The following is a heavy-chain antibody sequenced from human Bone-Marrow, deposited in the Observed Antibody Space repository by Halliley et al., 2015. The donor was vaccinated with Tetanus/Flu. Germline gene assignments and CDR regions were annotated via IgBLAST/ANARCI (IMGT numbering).Heavy chain of an antibody. CDR2: LSGSGDST. Sequence: SLRLSCAASGFTFRTYAMSWVRQAPGKGLEWVSGLSGSGDSTYYADFAKGRFTISRDNSKNTLFLRVSSLTVDDTAVYYWAKGQSGRLTDWGQGTLVTVSS. J-gene: IGHJ4*02. V-gene: IGHV3-23*01. D-gene: IGHD1-26*01. CDR1: GFTFRTYA. CDR3: AKGQSGRLTD.